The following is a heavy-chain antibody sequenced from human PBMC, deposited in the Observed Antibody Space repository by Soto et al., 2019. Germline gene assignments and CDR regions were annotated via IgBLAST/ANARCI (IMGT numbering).Heavy chain of an antibody. CDR2: TYYRSKWYN. Sequence: SQTLSLTCAISGDSVSRNSGAWNWIRQSPSRGLEWLGRTYYRSKWYNEYAPSVKSRITINPDTAKNQFALQLKSVTPDDTGVYYCARANSKHDGYYYGLDVWGQGITVTVSS. CDR3: ARANSKHDGYYYGLDV. J-gene: IGHJ6*02. CDR1: GDSVSRNSGA. D-gene: IGHD1-1*01. V-gene: IGHV6-1*01.